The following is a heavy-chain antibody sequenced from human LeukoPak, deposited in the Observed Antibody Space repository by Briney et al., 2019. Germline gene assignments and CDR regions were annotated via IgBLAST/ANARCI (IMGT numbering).Heavy chain of an antibody. J-gene: IGHJ4*02. CDR1: GGSISGYY. Sequence: PSETLSLTCIVSGGSISGYYLNWIRQPPGKGLEWIGYMYYSGSTNYNPSLKSRVTMSVDTSKNQFSLNLSSVTAADTAVYYCASGKSSGWYYYFDYWGQGNLVTVSS. CDR2: MYYSGST. CDR3: ASGKSSGWYYYFDY. D-gene: IGHD6-19*01. V-gene: IGHV4-59*01.